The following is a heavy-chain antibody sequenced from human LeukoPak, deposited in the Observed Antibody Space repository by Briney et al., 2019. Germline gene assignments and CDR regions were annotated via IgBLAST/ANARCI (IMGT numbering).Heavy chain of an antibody. D-gene: IGHD2-15*01. J-gene: IGHJ4*02. V-gene: IGHV1-69*05. CDR2: IIPIFGTA. Sequence: SVKVSCKASGGTFSSYAISWVRQAPGQGLEWMGGIIPIFGTANYTQKFQGRVTMTRNTSISTAYMELSSLRSEDTAVYYCARVGCSGGSCYGDFDYWGQGTLVTVSS. CDR3: ARVGCSGGSCYGDFDY. CDR1: GGTFSSYA.